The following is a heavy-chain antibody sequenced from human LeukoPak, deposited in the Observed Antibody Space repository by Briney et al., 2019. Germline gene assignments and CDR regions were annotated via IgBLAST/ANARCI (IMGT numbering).Heavy chain of an antibody. D-gene: IGHD6-6*01. V-gene: IGHV4-38-2*02. CDR1: GYSISSDYY. CDR2: IYHSGST. CDR3: ARDVAARPDYFDC. Sequence: SETLSLTCAVSGYSISSDYYWGWIRQPPGKGLEWIGTIYHSGSTYYNPSLKSRATISVDTSKNQFSLKLSSVTAADTAVYYCARDVAARPDYFDCWGRGTLVTVSS. J-gene: IGHJ4*02.